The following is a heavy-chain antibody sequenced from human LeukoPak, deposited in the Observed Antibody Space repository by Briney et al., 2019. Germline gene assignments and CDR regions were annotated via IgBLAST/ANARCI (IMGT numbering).Heavy chain of an antibody. Sequence: SETLSLTCTVSGGSISSYYWSWIRQPPGKGLEWIGYIYYSGSTNYNPSLKSRVTLSVDTSKNQFSLKLSSVPAADTAVYYCARLGTPSGSYYYYGMDVWGQGTTVTVSS. D-gene: IGHD1-26*01. CDR3: ARLGTPSGSYYYYGMDV. CDR1: GGSISSYY. J-gene: IGHJ6*02. CDR2: IYYSGST. V-gene: IGHV4-59*08.